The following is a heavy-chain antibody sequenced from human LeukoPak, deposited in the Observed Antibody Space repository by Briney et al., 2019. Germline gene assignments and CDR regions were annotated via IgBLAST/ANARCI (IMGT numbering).Heavy chain of an antibody. CDR1: GFTFSSYD. Sequence: GGSLRLSCAASGFTFSSYDMHWVRQATGKGLEWVSSVGTAGDTYYAGSVKGRFTISRETAKNSLYLQMNSLGAGDTAVYYCAKRVGAMGGSYYYYYMDVWGKGTTVTVSS. CDR2: VGTAGDT. CDR3: AKRVGAMGGSYYYYYMDV. J-gene: IGHJ6*03. V-gene: IGHV3-13*01. D-gene: IGHD1-26*01.